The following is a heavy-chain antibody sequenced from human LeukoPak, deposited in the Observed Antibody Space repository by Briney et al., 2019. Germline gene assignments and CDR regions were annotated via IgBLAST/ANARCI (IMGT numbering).Heavy chain of an antibody. V-gene: IGHV3-30*18. CDR1: GFTFSSYG. J-gene: IGHJ4*02. CDR3: AKDWEPVYGSGDVSGY. Sequence: GGSLRLSCAASGFTFSSYGMHWVRQALGKGLEWVAVISYDGSNKYYADSVKGRFTISRDNSKNTLYLQMNSLRAEDTAVYYCAKDWEPVYGSGDVSGYWGQGTLVTVSS. CDR2: ISYDGSNK. D-gene: IGHD3-10*01.